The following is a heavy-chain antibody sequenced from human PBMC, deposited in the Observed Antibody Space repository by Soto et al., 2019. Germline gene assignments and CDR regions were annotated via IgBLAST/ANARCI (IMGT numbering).Heavy chain of an antibody. CDR2: INAGNGNT. Sequence: QVQLVQSGAEVKKPGASVKVSCKASGYTFTSYAMHWVRQAPGQRLEWMGWINAGNGNTKYSQKFQGRVTITRDTSASTDYMELSSMRSEDTAEYYCTRNVYCSGGSCYIWFDPWG. CDR1: GYTFTSYA. V-gene: IGHV1-3*01. J-gene: IGHJ5*02. D-gene: IGHD2-15*01. CDR3: TRNVYCSGGSCYIWFDP.